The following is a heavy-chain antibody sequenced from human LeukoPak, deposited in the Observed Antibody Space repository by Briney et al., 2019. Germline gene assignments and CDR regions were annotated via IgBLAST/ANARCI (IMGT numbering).Heavy chain of an antibody. D-gene: IGHD3-10*01. CDR2: IIPIFGTA. Sequence: SVKVSCKASGGTFSSYAISWVRQAPGQGLEWMGGIIPIFGTANYAQKFPGRVTITADKSTSTAYMELSSLRSENTAVYYCARSGGSGSYFFYYYYYMDVWGKGTTVTVSS. CDR1: GGTFSSYA. V-gene: IGHV1-69*06. J-gene: IGHJ6*03. CDR3: ARSGGSGSYFFYYYYYMDV.